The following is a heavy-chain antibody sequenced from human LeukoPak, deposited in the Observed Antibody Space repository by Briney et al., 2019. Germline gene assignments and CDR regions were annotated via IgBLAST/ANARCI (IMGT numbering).Heavy chain of an antibody. CDR3: ARDLVVTATNYYYYGMDV. Sequence: SVKVSCKASGGTFSSYAISWVRQAPGQGLEWMGRIIPILGIANYAQKFQGRVTITADKSTSTAYMELSSLRSEDTAVYYCARDLVVTATNYYYYGMDVWGQGTTVTVSS. CDR1: GGTFSSYA. J-gene: IGHJ6*02. CDR2: IIPILGIA. V-gene: IGHV1-69*04. D-gene: IGHD2-21*02.